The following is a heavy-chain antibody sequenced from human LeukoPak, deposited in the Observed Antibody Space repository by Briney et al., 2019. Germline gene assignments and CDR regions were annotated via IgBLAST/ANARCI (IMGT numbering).Heavy chain of an antibody. D-gene: IGHD2-2*01. Sequence: PGGSLRLSCAASGFTFSSYGMHWVRQAPGKGLEWVAFIRYDGSNKYYADSVKGRFTISRDNSKNTLYLQMNSLRAEDTAVYYCAKDRYCSSTSCYGGYRFDPWGQGTLATVSS. CDR1: GFTFSSYG. CDR3: AKDRYCSSTSCYGGYRFDP. J-gene: IGHJ5*02. CDR2: IRYDGSNK. V-gene: IGHV3-30*02.